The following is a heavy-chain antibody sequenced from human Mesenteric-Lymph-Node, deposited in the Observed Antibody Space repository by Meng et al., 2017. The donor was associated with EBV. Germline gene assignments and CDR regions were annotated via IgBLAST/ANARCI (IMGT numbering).Heavy chain of an antibody. V-gene: IGHV4-39*01. CDR2: IFHSGST. CDR1: GGSISNSDFV. D-gene: IGHD5-24*01. J-gene: IGHJ4*02. Sequence: QLMLQEPGRGWLLPSETHAHAITVGGGSISNSDFVGGWSSQPPGKGLEWIGSIFHSGSTYYNPSLKRRVTVSVDTSKNQFSLKLNSVTTADTAMYYCARPRRWLQSEFDFWGPGTLVTVSS. CDR3: ARPRRWLQSEFDF.